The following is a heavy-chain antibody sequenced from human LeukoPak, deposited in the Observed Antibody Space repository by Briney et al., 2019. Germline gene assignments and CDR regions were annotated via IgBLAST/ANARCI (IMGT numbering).Heavy chain of an antibody. CDR1: GCTFPSYF. Sequence: ASVKVSCKASGCTFPSYFMHWVRQAPGQGLEWMGIINPTGGSTTYAQKFQGRVTMTRDTSTSTVYMELSSLRSEDTAVYYCARGVYDSSGYYYFDDWGQGTLVTVSS. J-gene: IGHJ4*02. CDR3: ARGVYDSSGYYYFDD. D-gene: IGHD3-22*01. CDR2: INPTGGST. V-gene: IGHV1-46*01.